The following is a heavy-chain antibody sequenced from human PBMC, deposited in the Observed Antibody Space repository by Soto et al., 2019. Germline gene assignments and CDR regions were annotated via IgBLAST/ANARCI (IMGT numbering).Heavy chain of an antibody. D-gene: IGHD3-10*01. CDR3: AREALYGSGSYYKPSNPFDP. V-gene: IGHV3-33*01. J-gene: IGHJ5*02. CDR2: IWYDGSNK. Sequence: PGGSLRLSCAASGFTFSSYGMHWVRQAPGKGLEWGADIWYDGSNKYYADSVKARFTISRDNSKNTLYLQMNSLRAEDTAVYYCAREALYGSGSYYKPSNPFDPWGQGTLVTVSS. CDR1: GFTFSSYG.